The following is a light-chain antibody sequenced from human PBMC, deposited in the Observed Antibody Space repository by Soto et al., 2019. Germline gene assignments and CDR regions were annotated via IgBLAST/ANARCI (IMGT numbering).Light chain of an antibody. Sequence: EIVLTQSPATLSLSPGERATLSCRASQNVSTYLAWYQQKPGQAPRLLIYDASNRATGIPARFSGSGSGTDFTLTISRLEPEDFAVYYCKQSTTWLTFGPGTKVDIK. J-gene: IGKJ3*01. CDR1: QNVSTY. CDR3: KQSTTWLT. V-gene: IGKV3-11*01. CDR2: DAS.